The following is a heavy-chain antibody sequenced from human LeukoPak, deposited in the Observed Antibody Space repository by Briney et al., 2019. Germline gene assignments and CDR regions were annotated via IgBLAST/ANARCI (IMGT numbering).Heavy chain of an antibody. CDR1: GFTFSSYA. CDR3: AKGRVYCSGGSCYSGYYYYMDV. Sequence: GGSLRLSCAASGFTFSSYAMSWVRQAPGKGLEWVSAISGSGGSTYYADSVKGRFTISRDNSKNTLYLQMNSLRAEDTAVYYCAKGRVYCSGGSCYSGYYYYMDVWGKGTTVTISS. V-gene: IGHV3-23*01. D-gene: IGHD2-15*01. J-gene: IGHJ6*03. CDR2: ISGSGGST.